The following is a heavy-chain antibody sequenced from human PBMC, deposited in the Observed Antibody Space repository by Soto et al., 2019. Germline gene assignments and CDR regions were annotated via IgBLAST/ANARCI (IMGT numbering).Heavy chain of an antibody. CDR3: AGVYYGGNSVNNY. Sequence: LRLSCAGSGFTFSSFAMSWVRQAPGKGLEWVAATSYDGSNKYYADSVKGRFIISRDNSKNTLDLLLNTLRAEDTAVYYCAGVYYGGNSVNNYWGQGTPVTVS. CDR2: TSYDGSNK. D-gene: IGHD2-8*01. CDR1: GFTFSSFA. J-gene: IGHJ4*02. V-gene: IGHV3-30-3*01.